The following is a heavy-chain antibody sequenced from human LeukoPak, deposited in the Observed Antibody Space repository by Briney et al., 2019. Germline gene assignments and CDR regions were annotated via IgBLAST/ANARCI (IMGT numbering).Heavy chain of an antibody. CDR3: ATSYSSSSSEIDY. J-gene: IGHJ4*02. V-gene: IGHV1-8*01. CDR2: MNPNSGNT. Sequence: ASVKVSXKASGYTFTSYDINWVRQATGQGLEWMGWMNPNSGNTGYAQKFQGRVTMTRNTSISTAYMELSSLRSEDTAVYYSATSYSSSSSEIDYWGQGTLVTVSS. CDR1: GYTFTSYD. D-gene: IGHD6-6*01.